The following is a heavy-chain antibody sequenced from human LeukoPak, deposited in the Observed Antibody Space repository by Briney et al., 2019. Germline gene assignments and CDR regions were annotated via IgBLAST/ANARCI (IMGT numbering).Heavy chain of an antibody. D-gene: IGHD6-13*01. CDR2: IKQDGSEK. J-gene: IGHJ3*02. CDR1: GFTFSSYR. V-gene: IGHV3-7*01. Sequence: PGGSLRLSCAASGFTFSSYRMSWVRQAPGKGLEWVANIKQDGSEKYYVDSVKGRFTISRDNAKNSLYLQMNSLRAEDTAVYYCARDTSSWSYAFDIWGQGTMVTVSS. CDR3: ARDTSSWSYAFDI.